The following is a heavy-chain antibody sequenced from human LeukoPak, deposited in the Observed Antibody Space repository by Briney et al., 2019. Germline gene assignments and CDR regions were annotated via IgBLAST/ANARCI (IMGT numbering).Heavy chain of an antibody. J-gene: IGHJ6*04. CDR3: AREGGDYVYYYYGMDV. D-gene: IGHD4-17*01. Sequence: GGSLRLSCPASGFTFSSYEMNWVRQAPGRGLEWVSYISSSGSTIYYADSVKGRFTISRDNAKNSLYLQLNSLRAEDTAVYYCAREGGDYVYYYYGMDVWGKGTTVTVSS. CDR1: GFTFSSYE. CDR2: ISSSGSTI. V-gene: IGHV3-48*03.